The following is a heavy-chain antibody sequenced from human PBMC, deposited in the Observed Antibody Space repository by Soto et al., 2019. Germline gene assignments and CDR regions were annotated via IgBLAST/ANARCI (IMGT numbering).Heavy chain of an antibody. Sequence: SQTLSLTCVISRDSVSSNSAAWNWIRQSPSRGLEWLGRTYYRSRWYNDYAVSVRSRITVNADTSKNQFSLHLNSVTPEDTAVNYCAGTSSLQWYYMDVWDKGTTVTVSS. V-gene: IGHV6-1*01. CDR1: RDSVSSNSAA. CDR3: AGTSSLQWYYMDV. J-gene: IGHJ6*03. D-gene: IGHD1-7*01. CDR2: TYYRSRWYN.